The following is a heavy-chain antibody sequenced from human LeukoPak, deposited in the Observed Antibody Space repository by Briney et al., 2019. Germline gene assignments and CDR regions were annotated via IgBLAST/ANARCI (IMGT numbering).Heavy chain of an antibody. CDR1: GFTFSSYA. CDR3: ARDLAGHYYGSGSSFDY. CDR2: ISYDGSNK. J-gene: IGHJ4*02. Sequence: PGRSLRLSCAASGFTFSSYAMHWVRQAPGKGLEWVAVISYDGSNKYYADSVKGQFTVSRDNAKNSLFLQMDSLRAEDTAVYYCARDLAGHYYGSGSSFDYWGQGTLVTVSS. V-gene: IGHV3-30-3*01. D-gene: IGHD3-10*01.